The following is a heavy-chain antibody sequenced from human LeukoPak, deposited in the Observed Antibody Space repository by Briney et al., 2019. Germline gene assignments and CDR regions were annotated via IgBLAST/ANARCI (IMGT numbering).Heavy chain of an antibody. V-gene: IGHV3-23*01. J-gene: IGHJ4*02. CDR1: GFTFCTYA. CDR3: AKRGLGSSSGAYYFDY. CDR2: ISASGGST. Sequence: PGGSLRRYCAASGFTFCTYAMSWVRQAPGKGLEWVSAISASGGSTYYADSGKGRFTISRDNSKNPLYLQMNSLRAEDTAVYYCAKRGLGSSSGAYYFDYWGQGTLVTVSS. D-gene: IGHD6-6*01.